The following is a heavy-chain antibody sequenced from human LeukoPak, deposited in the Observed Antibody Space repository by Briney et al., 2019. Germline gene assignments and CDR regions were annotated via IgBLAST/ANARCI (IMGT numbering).Heavy chain of an antibody. D-gene: IGHD2-8*01. J-gene: IGHJ5*01. Sequence: PSETLSLTCTVSGGSMGSYYWSWIRQSAGKGLEWIGRIYTSGTTSFNPSLKSRLTMSVDTSRNQFSLKLTSVTAADTAVYYCARDRTNVWLESWGRGTLVTVSS. V-gene: IGHV4-4*07. CDR1: GGSMGSYY. CDR3: ARDRTNVWLES. CDR2: IYTSGTT.